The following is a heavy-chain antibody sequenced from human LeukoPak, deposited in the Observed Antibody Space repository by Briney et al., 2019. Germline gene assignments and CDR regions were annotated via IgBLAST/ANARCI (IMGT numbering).Heavy chain of an antibody. Sequence: GGSLRLSCAASGFNPNTYWMHWVRQTPGKGLVWAARISSDGTSTDYADFVEGRFTISRDNAKNTLYLQMNSLRVDDTAVYYCVRVTLIREGFDLWGQGTLVTVSS. V-gene: IGHV3-74*01. CDR2: ISSDGTST. D-gene: IGHD3-10*01. CDR1: GFNPNTYW. J-gene: IGHJ4*02. CDR3: VRVTLIREGFDL.